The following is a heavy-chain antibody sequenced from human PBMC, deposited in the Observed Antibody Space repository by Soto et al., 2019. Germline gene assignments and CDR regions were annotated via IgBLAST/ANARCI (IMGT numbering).Heavy chain of an antibody. CDR2: IYWDDDK. V-gene: IGHV2-5*02. Sequence: QITLKESGPTVVKPTETLTLTCTFSGFSLTTSGVGVGWVHQSPGKAPEWLALIYWDDDKRYSTSLKSRLTITKDTSKNQVVLTMANVDSADTATYYCAHRVLCTVFGLVTTTAIYFDFWGQGTPVVVSS. CDR3: AHRVLCTVFGLVTTTAIYFDF. CDR1: GFSLTTSGVG. J-gene: IGHJ4*02. D-gene: IGHD3-3*01.